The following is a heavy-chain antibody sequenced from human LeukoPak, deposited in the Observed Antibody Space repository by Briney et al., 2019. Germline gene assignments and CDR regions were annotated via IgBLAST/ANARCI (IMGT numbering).Heavy chain of an antibody. CDR3: TRVSAAAGYYYYYMDV. D-gene: IGHD6-13*01. Sequence: GGSLRLSCAASGFTFSSYWMSWVRQAPGKGLEWVGFIRSKAYGGTTEYAASVKGRFTISRDDSKSIAYLQMNSLKTEDTAVYYCTRVSAAAGYYYYYMDVWGKGTTVTVSS. CDR1: GFTFSSYW. J-gene: IGHJ6*03. V-gene: IGHV3-49*04. CDR2: IRSKAYGGTT.